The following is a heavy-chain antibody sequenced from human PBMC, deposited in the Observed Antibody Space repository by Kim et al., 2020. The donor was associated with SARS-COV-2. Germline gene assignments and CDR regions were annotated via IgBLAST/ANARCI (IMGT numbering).Heavy chain of an antibody. CDR1: GGSFSGYY. J-gene: IGHJ4*02. CDR2: INHSGST. CDR3: ARVGIAARRGGVY. V-gene: IGHV4-34*01. D-gene: IGHD6-6*01. Sequence: SETLSLTCAVYGGSFSGYYWSWIRQPPGKGLEWIGEINHSGSTNYNPSLKSRVTISVDTSKNQFSLKLSSVTAAGTAVYYCARVGIAARRGGVYWGQGTLVTVSS.